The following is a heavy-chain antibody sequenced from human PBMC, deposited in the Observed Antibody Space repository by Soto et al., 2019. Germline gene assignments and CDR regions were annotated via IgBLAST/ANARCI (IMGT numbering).Heavy chain of an antibody. CDR1: GGSISSGDYY. J-gene: IGHJ4*02. D-gene: IGHD3-10*01. Sequence: QVQLQESGPGLVKPSQTLSLTCTVSGGSISSGDYYWSWIRQPPGKGLEWIGYIYYSGSTYYNPSLTSRVTISVDTSKTQFSLKLSSVTAADTAVYYCARASSMAVMTFDYWGQGTLVTVSS. V-gene: IGHV4-30-4*01. CDR2: IYYSGST. CDR3: ARASSMAVMTFDY.